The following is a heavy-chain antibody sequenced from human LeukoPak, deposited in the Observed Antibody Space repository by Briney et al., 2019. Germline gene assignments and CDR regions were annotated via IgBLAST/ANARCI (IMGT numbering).Heavy chain of an antibody. CDR1: GFTVSSNA. Sequence: GGSLRLSCAASGFTVSSNAMSWVRQAPGKGLEWVSGISGSGGSTYYADSVKGRFTISRDSSKNWLYLQMNSLRAEDTAVYYCATRIAVRAYFDNWGQGTLVTVSS. J-gene: IGHJ4*02. D-gene: IGHD6-19*01. CDR2: ISGSGGST. CDR3: ATRIAVRAYFDN. V-gene: IGHV3-23*01.